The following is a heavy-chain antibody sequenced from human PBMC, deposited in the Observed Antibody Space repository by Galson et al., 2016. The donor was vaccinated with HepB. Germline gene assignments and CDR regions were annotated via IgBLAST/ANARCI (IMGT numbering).Heavy chain of an antibody. CDR3: AKDSILDD. V-gene: IGHV3-21*01. CDR1: GFTFSHYT. Sequence: SLRLSCAASGFTFSHYTMNWVRQPPGKGLEWVSSISISSNFIHYADSVKGRFTISRDNAKNSLFLQMSSLSAEDTAIYYCAKDSILDDWGQGILVTVSS. J-gene: IGHJ4*02. CDR2: ISISSNFI. D-gene: IGHD3-3*01.